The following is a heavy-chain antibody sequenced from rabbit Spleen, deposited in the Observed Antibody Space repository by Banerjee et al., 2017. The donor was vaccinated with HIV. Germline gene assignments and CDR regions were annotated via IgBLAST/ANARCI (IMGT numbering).Heavy chain of an antibody. V-gene: IGHV1S45*01. Sequence: QEQVKETGGGLVQPGGSLTLSCKASGFDFTSYYMTWVRQAPGKGLEWIACIYSGSSADTYYASWAKGRFTISKTSSTTVDLKMTSLTAADTATYFCAREDASSSGGYMEYYFNLWGPGPSSPS. CDR3: AREDASSSGGYMEYYFNL. CDR2: IYSGSSADT. J-gene: IGHJ4*01. D-gene: IGHD1-1*01. CDR1: GFDFTSYYM.